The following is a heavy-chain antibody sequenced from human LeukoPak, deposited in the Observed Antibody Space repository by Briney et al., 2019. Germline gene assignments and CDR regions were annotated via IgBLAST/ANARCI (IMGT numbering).Heavy chain of an antibody. V-gene: IGHV1-69*01. CDR1: GGTFSSYA. Sequence: SVKVSCKASGGTFSSYAISWVRQAPGQGLEWMGGIIPIFGTANYAQKFQGRVTITADESTSTAYMELSSLRSEDTAVYYCARNERHYDFWSGYYEGPNSYYYYYMDVWGKGTTVTVSS. CDR2: IIPIFGTA. J-gene: IGHJ6*03. D-gene: IGHD3-3*01. CDR3: ARNERHYDFWSGYYEGPNSYYYYYMDV.